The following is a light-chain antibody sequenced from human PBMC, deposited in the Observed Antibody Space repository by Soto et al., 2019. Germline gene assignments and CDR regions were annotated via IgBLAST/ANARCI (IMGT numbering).Light chain of an antibody. J-gene: IGKJ5*01. V-gene: IGKV3-20*01. CDR2: GAS. CDR1: QTVSSY. CDR3: QQYGTSPIT. Sequence: ENVLTQSPGTLSLSPGEIATLSCRASQTVSSYLTWYQQRPGQAPRLLIYGASKRATGIPDRFSGSGSGTDFTLTISRLEPEDVALYYCQQYGTSPITFGPGTRLEIK.